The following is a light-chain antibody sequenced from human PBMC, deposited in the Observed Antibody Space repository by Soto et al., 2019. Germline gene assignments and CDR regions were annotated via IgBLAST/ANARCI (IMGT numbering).Light chain of an antibody. J-gene: IGLJ2*01. V-gene: IGLV2-14*01. CDR2: DVS. Sequence: QSALTQPASVSGSPGQSITISCTGTSSDVGGYNYVSWYQQHPGKAPKLMIYDVSNRPSGVSNRFSGFKSGNTASLTISGLQAEDEADYYCSSYTSSSTVVFGGRTQLTVL. CDR1: SSDVGGYNY. CDR3: SSYTSSSTVV.